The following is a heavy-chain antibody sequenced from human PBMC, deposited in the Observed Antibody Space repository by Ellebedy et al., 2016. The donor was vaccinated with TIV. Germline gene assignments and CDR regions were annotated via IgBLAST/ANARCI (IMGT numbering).Heavy chain of an antibody. D-gene: IGHD1-26*01. CDR1: GFTFSSYG. CDR2: IWYDGSNK. J-gene: IGHJ4*02. CDR3: ARDFSAGDY. V-gene: IGHV3-33*01. Sequence: GESLKISXAASGFTFSSYGMHWVRQAPGKGLEWVAVIWYDGSNKYYADSVKGRFTISRDNSKNTLYLQMNSLRAEDTAVYYCARDFSAGDYWGQGTLVTVSS.